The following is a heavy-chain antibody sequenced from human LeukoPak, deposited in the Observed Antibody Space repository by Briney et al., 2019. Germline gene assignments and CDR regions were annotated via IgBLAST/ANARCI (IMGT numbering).Heavy chain of an antibody. J-gene: IGHJ4*02. Sequence: TSETLSLTCTVSGGSISSYYWSWIRQPAGKGLEWIGRIYTSGSTNYNPSLKSRVTTSVDTSKNQFSLKLSSVTAADTAVYYCAREIMFIAVAGTRILNLYYFDYWGQGTLVTVSS. D-gene: IGHD6-19*01. V-gene: IGHV4-4*07. CDR1: GGSISSYY. CDR3: AREIMFIAVAGTRILNLYYFDY. CDR2: IYTSGST.